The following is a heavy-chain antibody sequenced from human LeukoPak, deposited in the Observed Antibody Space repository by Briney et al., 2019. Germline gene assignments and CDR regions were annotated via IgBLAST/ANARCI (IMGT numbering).Heavy chain of an antibody. J-gene: IGHJ6*03. CDR2: IKQDGSEK. CDR1: GFTFSSYW. V-gene: IGHV3-7*01. CDR3: ARDYCSSTSCYGLDYMDV. Sequence: GGSPRLSCAASGFTFSSYWMSWVRQAPGKGLEWVANIKQDGSEKYYVDSVKGRFTISRDNAKNSLYLQMNSLRAEDTAVYYCARDYCSSTSCYGLDYMDVWGKGTTVTVSS. D-gene: IGHD2-2*01.